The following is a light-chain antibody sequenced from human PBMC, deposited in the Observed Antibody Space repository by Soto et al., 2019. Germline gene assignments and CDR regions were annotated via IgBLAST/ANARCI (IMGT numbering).Light chain of an antibody. CDR1: QSVLYSSNNKNY. Sequence: DIVMTQSPDSLAVSLDERATINCKSSQSVLYSSNNKNYLAWYQQKQGQPPKLLIYWASTRESGVPDRFSGSGSETDFTLTISSLQAEDVAVYYCQQYYTTPRFTFGPGTKVGIK. V-gene: IGKV4-1*01. CDR3: QQYYTTPRFT. CDR2: WAS. J-gene: IGKJ3*01.